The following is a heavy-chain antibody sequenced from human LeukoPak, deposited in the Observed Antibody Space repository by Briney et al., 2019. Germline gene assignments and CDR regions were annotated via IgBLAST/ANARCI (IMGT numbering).Heavy chain of an antibody. Sequence: GGSLRLSCAASGFTFSNYWMSWVRQAPGKGLEWVANIKQDGSEKCYVDSVKGRFTISRDSAKNSLYLQMNSLRAEDTAVYYCARFRTWGDKAFDYWGQGTLVTVSS. CDR2: IKQDGSEK. V-gene: IGHV3-7*01. CDR1: GFTFSNYW. D-gene: IGHD2-21*02. CDR3: ARFRTWGDKAFDY. J-gene: IGHJ4*02.